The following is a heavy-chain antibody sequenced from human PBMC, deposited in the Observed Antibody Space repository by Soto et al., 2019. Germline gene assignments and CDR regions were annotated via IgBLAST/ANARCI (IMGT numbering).Heavy chain of an antibody. J-gene: IGHJ4*02. CDR3: ARYSGSGPYYFDY. V-gene: IGHV4-31*03. CDR2: IYYSGST. CDR1: GGSISSGGYY. Sequence: SETLSLTCTVSGGSISSGGYYWSWIRQHPGKGLEWIGYIYYSGSTYYNPSLKSRVTISVDTSKNQFSLKLSSVTAADTAVYYCARYSGSGPYYFDYWGQGTLVTVSS. D-gene: IGHD5-12*01.